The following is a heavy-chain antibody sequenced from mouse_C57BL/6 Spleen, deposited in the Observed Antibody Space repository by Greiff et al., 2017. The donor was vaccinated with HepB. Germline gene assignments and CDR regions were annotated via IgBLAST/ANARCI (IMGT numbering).Heavy chain of an antibody. V-gene: IGHV3-6*01. J-gene: IGHJ1*03. CDR3: AREDFDYGSSYWYFDV. Sequence: EVKLMESGPGLVKPSQSLSLTCSVTGYSITSGYYWNWIRQFPGNKLEWMGYISYDGSNNYNPSLKNRISITRDTSKNQFFLKLNSVTTEDTATYYCAREDFDYGSSYWYFDVWGTGTTVTVSS. CDR1: GYSITSGYY. D-gene: IGHD1-1*01. CDR2: ISYDGSN.